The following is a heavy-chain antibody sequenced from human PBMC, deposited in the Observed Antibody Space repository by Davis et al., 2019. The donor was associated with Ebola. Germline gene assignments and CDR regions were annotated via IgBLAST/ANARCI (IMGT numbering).Heavy chain of an antibody. V-gene: IGHV1-18*01. J-gene: IGHJ6*02. CDR1: GYTFTSYR. CDR3: ARDNGGSSPHYYYYYYGMDV. D-gene: IGHD6-6*01. CDR2: ISAYNGNT. Sequence: AASVKVSCKASGYTFTSYRISWVRQAPGQGLEWMGWISAYNGNTNYAQKLQGRVTMTTDTSTSTAYMELRSMRSDDTAVYYWARDNGGSSPHYYYYYYGMDVWGQGTTVTVS.